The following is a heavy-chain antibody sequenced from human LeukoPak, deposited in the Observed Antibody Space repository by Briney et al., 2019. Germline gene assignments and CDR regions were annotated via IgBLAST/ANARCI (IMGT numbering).Heavy chain of an antibody. Sequence: GESLRLSCAASGFIFSNYAMNWVRQAPGKGLEWVSAISGSGGSTYYADSVKGRFTISRDNSKNTLYLQMNSLRAEDTAVYYCAKASDNYDFWSGYYPSFGFDYWGQGTLVTVSS. CDR2: ISGSGGST. V-gene: IGHV3-23*01. D-gene: IGHD3-3*01. J-gene: IGHJ4*02. CDR1: GFIFSNYA. CDR3: AKASDNYDFWSGYYPSFGFDY.